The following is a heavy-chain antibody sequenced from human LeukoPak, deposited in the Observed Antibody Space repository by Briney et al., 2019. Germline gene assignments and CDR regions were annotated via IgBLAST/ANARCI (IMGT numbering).Heavy chain of an antibody. CDR2: ISSSSSTI. CDR3: ARNRGYSYSSYDY. J-gene: IGHJ4*02. Sequence: GGSLRLSCAASGFTFSHFSMNWVRQAPGKGLEWVSYISSSSSTIYYADSVKGRFTISRDNAKNSLYLQMNSLRAEDTAVYYCARNRGYSYSSYDYWGQGTLVTVSS. CDR1: GFTFSHFS. V-gene: IGHV3-48*01. D-gene: IGHD5-18*01.